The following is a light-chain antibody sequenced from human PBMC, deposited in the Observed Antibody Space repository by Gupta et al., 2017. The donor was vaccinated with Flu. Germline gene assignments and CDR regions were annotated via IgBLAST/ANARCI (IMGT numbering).Light chain of an antibody. CDR2: GAS. J-gene: IGKJ1*01. V-gene: IGKV3-20*01. Sequence: EIVLTQSPGTLSLSPGERATLSCRASQTISSSSLAWYQQKPGQAPRLLIYGASGRATGIPDRFSGSGSGTDFTLTISRLEPEDFAVYYCQQNGSPWTFGQGTKVEIK. CDR1: QTISSSS. CDR3: QQNGSPWT.